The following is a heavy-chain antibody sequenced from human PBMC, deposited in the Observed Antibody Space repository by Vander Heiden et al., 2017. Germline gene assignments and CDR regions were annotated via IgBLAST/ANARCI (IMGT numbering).Heavy chain of an antibody. V-gene: IGHV3-23*01. D-gene: IGHD1-26*01. CDR2: ISGSGGST. CDR1: GFIFSSCA. Sequence: EVQLLESGGGWVQPGGALRLACADSGFIFSSCAVSWVRQAPGKGLWWVSAISGSGGSTYYADSVKGRFTISRDNSKNTLYLQMNSLRAEDTAVYYCAKVPWELLLYFDYWGQGTLVTVSS. J-gene: IGHJ4*02. CDR3: AKVPWELLLYFDY.